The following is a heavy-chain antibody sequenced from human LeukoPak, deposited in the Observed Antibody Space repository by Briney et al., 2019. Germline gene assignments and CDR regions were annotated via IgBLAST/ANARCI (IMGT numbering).Heavy chain of an antibody. CDR2: VYYSGST. V-gene: IGHV4-39*07. D-gene: IGHD3-22*01. J-gene: IGHJ4*02. CDR3: ARVRYYDSSGYYYIDLFDY. CDR1: GDSINTNIYY. Sequence: SETLSLTCTVSGDSINTNIYYWGWIRQPPGKGLEWIGHVYYSGSTYSSPSLKGRVTILLDTSNNHFSLRLSSVTAADTAVHYCARVRYYDSSGYYYIDLFDYWGQGTLVTVSS.